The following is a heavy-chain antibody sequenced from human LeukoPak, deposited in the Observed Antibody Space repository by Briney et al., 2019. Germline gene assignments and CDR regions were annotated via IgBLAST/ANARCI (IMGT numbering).Heavy chain of an antibody. V-gene: IGHV1-69*06. Sequence: SVKVSCTASGGTFSSYAISWVRQAPGQGLEWMGGTIPIFGTANYAQTFQGRVTITADKSTSTAYMELSSLRSEDTAVYYCARPGGYSSGWYWFDPWGQGTLVTVSS. J-gene: IGHJ5*02. CDR1: GGTFSSYA. D-gene: IGHD6-19*01. CDR2: TIPIFGTA. CDR3: ARPGGYSSGWYWFDP.